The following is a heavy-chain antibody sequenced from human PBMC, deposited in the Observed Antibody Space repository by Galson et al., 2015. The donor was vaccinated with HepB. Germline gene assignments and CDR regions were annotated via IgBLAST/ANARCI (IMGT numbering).Heavy chain of an antibody. J-gene: IGHJ4*02. CDR2: IIPILGIA. CDR1: GGTFSSYA. Sequence: SVKVSCKASGGTFSSYAISWVRQAPGQGLEWMGGIIPILGIANYAQKFQGRVTITADKSTSTAYMELSSLRSEDTAVYYCARDLGNNWNDLYFDYWGQGTLVTVSS. V-gene: IGHV1-69*10. CDR3: ARDLGNNWNDLYFDY. D-gene: IGHD1-1*01.